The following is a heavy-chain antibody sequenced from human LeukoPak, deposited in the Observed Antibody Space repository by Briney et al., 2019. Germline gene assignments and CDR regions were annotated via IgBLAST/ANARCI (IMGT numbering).Heavy chain of an antibody. CDR2: IYHSGST. J-gene: IGHJ4*02. CDR3: ARVADIVFDY. Sequence: SETLSLTCTVSGYSISSGYYWGWIRQPPGKGLEWIGSIYHSGSTYYNPSLKSRVTVSVDTSKNQFSLKLSSVTAADTAVYYCARVADIVFDYWGQGTLVTVSS. D-gene: IGHD3-16*02. CDR1: GYSISSGYY. V-gene: IGHV4-38-2*02.